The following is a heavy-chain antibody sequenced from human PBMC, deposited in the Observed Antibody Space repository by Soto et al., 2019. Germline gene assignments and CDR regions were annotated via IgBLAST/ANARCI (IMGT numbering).Heavy chain of an antibody. CDR1: GGTISSWY. V-gene: IGHV4-59*12. Sequence: PSETLSLTCTVSGGTISSWYWSWIRQPPGKGLEWIGYIYYSGSTNCNPSLKSRVTISVDTSKNQFSLKLSSVTAADTAVYYCARPGANYQSLVTWRAGTPVTVSP. D-gene: IGHD6-6*01. CDR3: ARPGANYQSLVT. CDR2: IYYSGST. J-gene: IGHJ5*02.